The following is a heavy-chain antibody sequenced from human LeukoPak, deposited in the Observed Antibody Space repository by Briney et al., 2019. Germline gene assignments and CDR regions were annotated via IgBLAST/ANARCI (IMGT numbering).Heavy chain of an antibody. CDR2: IWYDGSNK. J-gene: IGHJ4*02. CDR1: GFTFSSYG. V-gene: IGHV3-30*02. CDR3: AKDRGDGYPTHFDY. Sequence: GGSLRLSCAASGFTFSSYGMHWVRQAPGKGLEWVAVIWYDGSNKYYADSVKGRFTISRDNSKNTLYLQMNSLRPEDTAVYYCAKDRGDGYPTHFDYWGPGTLVTVSS. D-gene: IGHD5-24*01.